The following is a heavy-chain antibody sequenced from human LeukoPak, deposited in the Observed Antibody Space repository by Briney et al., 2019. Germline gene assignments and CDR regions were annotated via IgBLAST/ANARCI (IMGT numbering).Heavy chain of an antibody. D-gene: IGHD4-17*01. CDR2: VKPSGGRK. V-gene: IGHV1-46*01. J-gene: IGHJ4*02. CDR3: ARGYGDYVAFDY. Sequence: ASQKVSCKASGYTFTSYYMHWGRHAPGQGREWVGIVKPSGGRKSYAQKCQSRVTMTRDTSTSTVYMELSSPRAEDTAVYYCARGYGDYVAFDYWGQGTLVTVSS. CDR1: GYTFTSYY.